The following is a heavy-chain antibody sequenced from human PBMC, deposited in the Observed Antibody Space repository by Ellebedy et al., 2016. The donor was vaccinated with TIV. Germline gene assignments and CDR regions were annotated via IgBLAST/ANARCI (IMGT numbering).Heavy chain of an antibody. Sequence: SETLSLTCAVYGGSFSGHYWSWIRQSPGKGLEWIGAINHSGSTNYNPSLQSRVTMSVDTSKNQFSLKLSSVTAAYTAVYFCARCPYVDTSMVPDLWGRGTLVTVSS. V-gene: IGHV4-34*01. D-gene: IGHD5-18*01. J-gene: IGHJ2*01. CDR1: GGSFSGHY. CDR2: INHSGST. CDR3: ARCPYVDTSMVPDL.